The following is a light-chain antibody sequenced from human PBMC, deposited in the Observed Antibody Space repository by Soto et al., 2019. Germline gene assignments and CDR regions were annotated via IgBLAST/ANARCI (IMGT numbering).Light chain of an antibody. CDR2: AAS. J-gene: IGKJ1*01. CDR1: QGITNY. CDR3: QKYNSAPWA. Sequence: DIQMTQSPSSLSASVGDRVTITCRASQGITNYLAWYQQKPGKVPKLLIYAASTLQAGLPSRFSGSGSGTDFTLTISSLQPEDVATYYCQKYNSAPWAFGHGTKVEIK. V-gene: IGKV1-27*01.